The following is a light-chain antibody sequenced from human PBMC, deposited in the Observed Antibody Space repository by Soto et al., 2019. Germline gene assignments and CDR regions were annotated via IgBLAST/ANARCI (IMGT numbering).Light chain of an antibody. J-gene: IGKJ1*01. CDR1: QSVNSGY. V-gene: IGKV3-20*01. Sequence: EIVLTQSPDTLSLAPGERATLSCRASQSVNSGYIAWYRQKRGQAPKLLIFGVSTRATGIPDRFRGSGSGTDFTLTISRLEPEDFAVYSCHQYGFLPATFGQGTKVDVK. CDR2: GVS. CDR3: HQYGFLPAT.